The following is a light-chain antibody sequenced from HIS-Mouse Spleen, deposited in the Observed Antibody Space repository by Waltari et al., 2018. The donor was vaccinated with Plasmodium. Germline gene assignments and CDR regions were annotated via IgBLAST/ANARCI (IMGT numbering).Light chain of an antibody. V-gene: IGLV2-8*01. CDR2: EVS. CDR3: SSYAGSNNLV. CDR1: SSDVGGYNY. Sequence: QSALTQPPSASGSPGQSVTISCTGTSSDVGGYNYVSWYQQHPGKAPKLMIYEVSKRPSGVPHLFSGYNYGNTASLTVSGLQAEDEADYYCSSYAGSNNLVFGGGTKLTVL. J-gene: IGLJ2*01.